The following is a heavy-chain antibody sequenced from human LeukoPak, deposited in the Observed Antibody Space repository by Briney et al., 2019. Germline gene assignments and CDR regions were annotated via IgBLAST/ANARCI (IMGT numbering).Heavy chain of an antibody. CDR3: ARGGLQLDY. CDR2: ISSSSSTI. J-gene: IGHJ4*02. Sequence: GGSLRLSCAASGFTFSSYSMNWVRQAPGKGLEWVSYISSSSSTIYYADSVKGRFTISRDNAKNSLYLQMNSLRAEDTAVYCCARGGLQLDYWGQGTLVTVSS. V-gene: IGHV3-48*01. D-gene: IGHD5-24*01. CDR1: GFTFSSYS.